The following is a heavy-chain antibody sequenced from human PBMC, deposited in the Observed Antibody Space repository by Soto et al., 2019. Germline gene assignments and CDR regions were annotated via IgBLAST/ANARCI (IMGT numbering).Heavy chain of an antibody. J-gene: IGHJ5*02. CDR2: IYYSGST. CDR3: ARSSGRSDYDFWSGPSWFDP. V-gene: IGHV4-59*08. D-gene: IGHD3-3*01. CDR1: GGSISSYY. Sequence: PSETLSLTCTVSGGSISSYYWSWIRQPPGKGLEWIGHIYYSGSTNYNPSLKSRVTISVDTSKNQFSLKLSSVTAADTAVYYCARSSGRSDYDFWSGPSWFDPWGQGTLVTVSS.